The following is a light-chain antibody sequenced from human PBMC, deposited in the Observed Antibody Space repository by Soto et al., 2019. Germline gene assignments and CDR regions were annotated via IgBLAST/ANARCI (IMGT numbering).Light chain of an antibody. V-gene: IGKV1-39*01. Sequence: DIQMTQSPSSLSASVGDRVTITCRASQSIDSYLNWYQQKPGKAPKLLIYAASSLESGVPSRFSGSGSGTDFTLTITSLQPEDFATYYCQPSDRAPLTFGGGTKVDIK. CDR3: QPSDRAPLT. CDR1: QSIDSY. CDR2: AAS. J-gene: IGKJ4*01.